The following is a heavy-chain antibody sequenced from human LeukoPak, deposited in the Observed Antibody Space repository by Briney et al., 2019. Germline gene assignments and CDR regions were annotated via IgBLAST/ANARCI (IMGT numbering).Heavy chain of an antibody. Sequence: PGGSLRLSCAASGFTVSSNYMSWVRQAPGKGLEWVSVIYSGGRTYYADSVKGRFTISRDNSKNTLYLQMNGLRAEDTAVYYCARDSDYDNNGYSDYWGQGTPVTVSS. V-gene: IGHV3-53*01. CDR1: GFTVSSNY. CDR2: IYSGGRT. D-gene: IGHD3-22*01. J-gene: IGHJ4*02. CDR3: ARDSDYDNNGYSDY.